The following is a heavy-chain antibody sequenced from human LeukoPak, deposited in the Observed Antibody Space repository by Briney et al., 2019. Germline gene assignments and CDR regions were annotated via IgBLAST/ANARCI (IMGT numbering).Heavy chain of an antibody. J-gene: IGHJ5*02. CDR2: ISSSSGYI. D-gene: IGHD2-2*02. CDR1: GFTFSSYS. V-gene: IGHV3-21*01. Sequence: GSLRLSCAASGFTFSSYSMNWVRQAPGKGLEWVSSISSSSGYIYYADSVKGRFTISRDNAKNSLYLQMDSLRAEDTAVYYCARSPTAAISNWFDPWGQGTLVTVSS. CDR3: ARSPTAAISNWFDP.